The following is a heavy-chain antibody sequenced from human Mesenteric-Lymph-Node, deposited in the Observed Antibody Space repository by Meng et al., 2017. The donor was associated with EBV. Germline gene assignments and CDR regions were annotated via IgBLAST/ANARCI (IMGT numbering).Heavy chain of an antibody. CDR3: ARGGYYDLLTGYYRAFDY. V-gene: IGHV4-61*01. Sequence: VQLPAAGPGLVKPADPLFLTCTVSGGSVSSGSFNWNWIRQPPGKGLEWIGYIYYSATTNYNPSLKSRVTISVDTSKNQFYLNLSSVSAADTAIYYCARGGYYDLLTGYYRAFDYWGQGALVTVSS. D-gene: IGHD3-9*01. CDR1: GGSVSSGSFN. CDR2: IYYSATT. J-gene: IGHJ4*02.